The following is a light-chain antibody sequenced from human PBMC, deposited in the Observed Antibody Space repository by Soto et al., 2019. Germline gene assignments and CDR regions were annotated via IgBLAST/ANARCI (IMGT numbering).Light chain of an antibody. CDR1: SSDVDGYNY. J-gene: IGLJ2*01. CDR3: CSLTASRNTLI. V-gene: IGLV2-14*03. Sequence: QSALTQPGSVSGSPGQSITISCTGTSSDVDGYNYVSWYQYHPGKAPKLMIYDVSNRPSGISNRFSGGKSGNTASLTISGRQAEDDADYYCCSLTASRNTLIFGGGTKLTVL. CDR2: DVS.